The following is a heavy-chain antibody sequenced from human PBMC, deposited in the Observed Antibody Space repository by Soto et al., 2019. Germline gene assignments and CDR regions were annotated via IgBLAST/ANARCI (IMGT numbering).Heavy chain of an antibody. J-gene: IGHJ4*02. CDR1: DASISSFY. CDR2: IYSSGST. V-gene: IGHV4-4*07. D-gene: IGHD2-8*01. CDR3: ARKYAAEPYVSKLGY. Sequence: SETLSLTCTVSDASISSFYWSWIRQPAGKGLEWIGRIYSSGSTNYNPSLKSRVTMSVDTSKNQFSLKLSSVTAADTAVYCCARKYAAEPYVSKLGYWAQGTLETVSS.